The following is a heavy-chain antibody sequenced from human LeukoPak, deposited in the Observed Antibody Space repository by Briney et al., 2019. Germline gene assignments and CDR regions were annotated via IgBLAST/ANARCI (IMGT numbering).Heavy chain of an antibody. CDR1: GFTFSGSA. D-gene: IGHD5-12*01. Sequence: GGSLRLSCAASGFTFSGSAMHWVRQASGKGLEWVGRIRSKANSYATAYAASVKGRFTISRDDSKNTAYLQMNSLRDEDTAVYYCARDILTKQAYSGYDNWGQGTLVTVSS. CDR2: IRSKANSYAT. V-gene: IGHV3-73*01. J-gene: IGHJ4*02. CDR3: ARDILTKQAYSGYDN.